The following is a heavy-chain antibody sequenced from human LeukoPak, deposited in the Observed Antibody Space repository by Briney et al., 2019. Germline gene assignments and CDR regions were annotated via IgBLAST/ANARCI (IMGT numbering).Heavy chain of an antibody. CDR3: ARVPTTVTTEYFQH. Sequence: GGSLRLSCAASGFTFSSYSMNWVRQAPGKGLEWVSSISSSSSYIYYADSVKGRFTISRDNAKNSLYLQMNSLRAEDTAVYYCARVPTTVTTEYFQHWGQGTLVTVSS. V-gene: IGHV3-21*01. D-gene: IGHD4-17*01. CDR1: GFTFSSYS. CDR2: ISSSSSYI. J-gene: IGHJ1*01.